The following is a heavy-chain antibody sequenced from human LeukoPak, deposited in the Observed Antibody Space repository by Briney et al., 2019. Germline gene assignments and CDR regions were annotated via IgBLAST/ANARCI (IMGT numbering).Heavy chain of an antibody. V-gene: IGHV3-23*01. D-gene: IGHD1-26*01. CDR1: GFTFSSYG. CDR3: ARGVVGASRGFDY. Sequence: GGSLRLSCAASGFTFSSYGMSWVRQAPGKGLERVSAISGSGGSTYYADSVKGRFTISRDNSKNTLYLQMNSLRAEDTAVYYCARGVVGASRGFDYWGQGTLVTVSS. CDR2: ISGSGGST. J-gene: IGHJ4*02.